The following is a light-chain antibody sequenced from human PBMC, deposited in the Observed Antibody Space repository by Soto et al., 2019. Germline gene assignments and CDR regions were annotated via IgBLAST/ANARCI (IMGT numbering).Light chain of an antibody. Sequence: DIQMTQSPSPLSSSLGDRVTIACLSSQSISSYLNWYQQKPGKAPKLLIYAASTLQSGVPSRFSGSGSGTDFTLTISSLQPEDFAVYYCQQRSNWPPWTFGQGTKVDIK. V-gene: IGKV1-39*01. CDR2: AAS. CDR3: QQRSNWPPWT. CDR1: QSISSY. J-gene: IGKJ1*01.